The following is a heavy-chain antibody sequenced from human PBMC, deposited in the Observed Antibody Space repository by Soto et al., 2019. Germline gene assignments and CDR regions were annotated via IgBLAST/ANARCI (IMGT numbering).Heavy chain of an antibody. D-gene: IGHD2-2*01. Sequence: QVQLVQSGAEVKKPGSSVKVSCKASGGTFSSYAISWVRQAPGQGLEWMGGIIPIFGTADYAQKFQGRVTITAAESTRTAYMELRGRRSEDTAVYYCASHSSLRGYCISTSCYGYYYGMDVWGQGTTVTVSS. J-gene: IGHJ6*02. CDR2: IIPIFGTA. CDR1: GGTFSSYA. CDR3: ASHSSLRGYCISTSCYGYYYGMDV. V-gene: IGHV1-69*12.